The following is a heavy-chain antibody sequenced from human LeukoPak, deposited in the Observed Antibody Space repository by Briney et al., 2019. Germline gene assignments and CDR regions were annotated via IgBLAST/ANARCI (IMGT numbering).Heavy chain of an antibody. D-gene: IGHD3-10*01. J-gene: IGHJ3*02. CDR1: GSSFTNYW. Sequence: GESLKISCKGSGSSFTNYWIAGVRQMPGQGLELMAIIYPGDSDARYSPSFQGQVTISVDKSISTTYLRWSSLKASDTAMYYCARRGWGFGEPKRDHDTFDIWGQGTMVTVSS. CDR3: ARRGWGFGEPKRDHDTFDI. CDR2: IYPGDSDA. V-gene: IGHV5-51*01.